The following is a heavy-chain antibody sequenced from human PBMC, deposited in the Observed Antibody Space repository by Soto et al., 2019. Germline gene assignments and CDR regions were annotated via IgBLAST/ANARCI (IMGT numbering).Heavy chain of an antibody. V-gene: IGHV4-59*01. Sequence: SETLSLTCTVSGGSISSYYWSWIRQPPGKGLEWIGYIYYSGSTNYNPSLKSRVTISVDTSKNQFSLKLSSVTAADTAVYYCATAMVTIEAYYFDYWGQGTLVTVSS. CDR1: GGSISSYY. D-gene: IGHD5-18*01. J-gene: IGHJ4*02. CDR3: ATAMVTIEAYYFDY. CDR2: IYYSGST.